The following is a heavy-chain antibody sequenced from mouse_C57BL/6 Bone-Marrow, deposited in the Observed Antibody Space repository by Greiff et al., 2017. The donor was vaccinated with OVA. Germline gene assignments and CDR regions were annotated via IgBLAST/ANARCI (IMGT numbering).Heavy chain of an antibody. J-gene: IGHJ2*01. CDR3: ARDLFH. D-gene: IGHD2-3*01. Sequence: VQLQQSGPELVKPGASVKISCKASGYTFTDYYMNWVKQSHGKSLEWIGDINPNNGGTSYNQKFKGKATLTVDKSSSTAYMELRSLTSEDSAVYYCARDLFHWGQGTTLTVSS. CDR1: GYTFTDYY. V-gene: IGHV1-26*01. CDR2: INPNNGGT.